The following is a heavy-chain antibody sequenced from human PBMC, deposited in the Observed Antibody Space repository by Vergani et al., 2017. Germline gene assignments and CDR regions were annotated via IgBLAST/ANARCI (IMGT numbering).Heavy chain of an antibody. CDR1: GFTFSSYA. J-gene: IGHJ4*02. CDR3: ARAYFNYDFWSGYSY. V-gene: IGHV3-30*04. Sequence: QVQLVESGGGVVQPGRSLRLSCAASGFTFSSYAMHWVRQAPGKGLEWVAVISYDRSNKYYADSVKGRFTISRDNSKNTLYLQMNSLRAEDTAVYYCARAYFNYDFWSGYSYWGQGTLVTVSS. D-gene: IGHD3-3*01. CDR2: ISYDRSNK.